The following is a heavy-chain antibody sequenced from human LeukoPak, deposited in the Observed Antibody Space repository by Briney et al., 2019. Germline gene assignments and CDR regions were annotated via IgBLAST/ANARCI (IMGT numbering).Heavy chain of an antibody. D-gene: IGHD1-20*01. CDR2: INPNSGGT. CDR1: GYSLSDLS. CDR3: ASPQYNWNDRGAFDI. J-gene: IGHJ3*02. V-gene: IGHV1-2*02. Sequence: RRASVKVSCRVSGYSLSDLSIHWVRHVPGKGLEWLGWINPNSGGTNYAQKFQGRVTMTRDTSISTAYMELSSLRSEDTAVYYCASPQYNWNDRGAFDIWGQGTMVTVSS.